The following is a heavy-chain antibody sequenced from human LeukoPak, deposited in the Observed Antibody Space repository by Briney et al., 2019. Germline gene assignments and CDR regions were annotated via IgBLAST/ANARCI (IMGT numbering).Heavy chain of an antibody. CDR3: AVGSCSGGSCYSDHRDAY. D-gene: IGHD2-15*01. J-gene: IGHJ4*02. CDR1: GGSFRGYY. Sequence: SETLSLTCAVSGGSFRGYYWSWIRQPPRKGLEWIGEINHRGFTNYNPSLNSRVTISVDTSKNQFSLKLSSVTAADTAIYYCAVGSCSGGSCYSDHRDAYWGQGTLVTVSS. CDR2: INHRGFT. V-gene: IGHV4-34*01.